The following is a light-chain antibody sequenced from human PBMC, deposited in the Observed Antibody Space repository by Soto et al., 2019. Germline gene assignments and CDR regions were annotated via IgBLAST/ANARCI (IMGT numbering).Light chain of an antibody. CDR2: GNS. V-gene: IGLV1-40*01. J-gene: IGLJ1*01. Sequence: QLVLTQPPSVSGAPGQRVTISCTGSSSNIGAGYDVHWYQQLPGTAPKLLIYGNSNRPSGVPDRFSGSKSGTSASLAITGLQAEDEADYYCQSYDSSLSGRVFGTGTKVTV. CDR1: SSNIGAGYD. CDR3: QSYDSSLSGRV.